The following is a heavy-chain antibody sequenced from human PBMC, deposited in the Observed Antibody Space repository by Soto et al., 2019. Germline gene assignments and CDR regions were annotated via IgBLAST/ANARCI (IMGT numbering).Heavy chain of an antibody. Sequence: QVQLVESGGGVVQPGRSLRLSCAASGFTFSSYGMHWVRQAPGKALEWVACISYDGSNKYYADSQKGGFTISRDNSKNTLCLQMNSLRAEDTSVYYCVKQQLVLMFVDYWGQGTLLTVSS. V-gene: IGHV3-30*03. J-gene: IGHJ4*02. D-gene: IGHD6-13*01. CDR3: VKQQLVLMFVDY. CDR2: ISYDGSNK. CDR1: GFTFSSYG.